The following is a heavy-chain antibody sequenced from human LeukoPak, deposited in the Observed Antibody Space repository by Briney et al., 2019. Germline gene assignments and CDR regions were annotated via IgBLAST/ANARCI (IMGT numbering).Heavy chain of an antibody. J-gene: IGHJ6*02. Sequence: SETLSLTCTVSGGSISSYYWSWIRQPAGKGLEWIGRIHTSGSTDYNPSLKSRVTMSVDTSKNQFSLKLSSVTAADTAVYYCARDGDDYVWGSYRYPYYYYGMDVWGQGTTVTVSS. D-gene: IGHD3-16*02. V-gene: IGHV4-4*07. CDR3: ARDGDDYVWGSYRYPYYYYGMDV. CDR2: IHTSGST. CDR1: GGSISSYY.